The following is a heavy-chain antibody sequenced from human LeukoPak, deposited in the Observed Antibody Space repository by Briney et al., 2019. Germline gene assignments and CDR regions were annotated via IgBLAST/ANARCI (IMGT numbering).Heavy chain of an antibody. J-gene: IGHJ3*02. Sequence: ASVKVSCKASGGTFSSYAISWVRQAPGQGLEWMGGIIPIFGTANYAQKFQGRVTITADESTSTAYMELSSLRSEDTAVYYCARLECRRGSCLSAVDIWGQGTMVTVSS. D-gene: IGHD2-15*01. CDR2: IIPIFGTA. CDR3: ARLECRRGSCLSAVDI. CDR1: GGTFSSYA. V-gene: IGHV1-69*13.